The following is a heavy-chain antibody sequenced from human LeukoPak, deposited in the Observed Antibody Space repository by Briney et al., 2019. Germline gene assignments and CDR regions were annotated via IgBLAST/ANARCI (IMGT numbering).Heavy chain of an antibody. CDR2: MNPNSGNT. CDR3: ARSSVGAAPQGDY. V-gene: IGHV1-8*03. D-gene: IGHD2-15*01. CDR1: GYTFTSYD. J-gene: IGHJ4*02. Sequence: ASVKVSCKASGYTFTSYDINWVRQATGQGLEWMGWMNPNSGNTGYAQKFQGRVTITRNTSISTAYMELSSLRSEDTAVYYCARSSVGAAPQGDYWGQGTLVTVSS.